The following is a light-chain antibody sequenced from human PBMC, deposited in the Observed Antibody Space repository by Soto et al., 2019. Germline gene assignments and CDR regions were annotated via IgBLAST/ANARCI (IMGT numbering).Light chain of an antibody. V-gene: IGKV3-15*01. Sequence: EIVVTQSPALLSVSPGERVTLSCRASQSVISSIAWYQQKLGQAPRLLIYGASTRAIGIPARFSGSGYGTEFFLTISSLQSEDFAMYYCQHYNNWLGTFGGGTKVEIK. CDR2: GAS. CDR1: QSVISS. J-gene: IGKJ4*01. CDR3: QHYNNWLGT.